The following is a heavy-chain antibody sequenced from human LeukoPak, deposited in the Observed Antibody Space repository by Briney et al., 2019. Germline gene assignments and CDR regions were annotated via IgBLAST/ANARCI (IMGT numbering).Heavy chain of an antibody. CDR3: ARARGFEPFDY. D-gene: IGHD3-10*01. CDR1: GYTFIIYD. J-gene: IGHJ4*02. Sequence: ASVKVSCKASGYTFIIYDINWVRQATGQGLEWMGWMNPNSGNTGYAQKFQGRVTLTRNTSTSTAYMELSSLRSDDTAVYYCARARGFEPFDYWGQGTLVTVSS. CDR2: MNPNSGNT. V-gene: IGHV1-8*03.